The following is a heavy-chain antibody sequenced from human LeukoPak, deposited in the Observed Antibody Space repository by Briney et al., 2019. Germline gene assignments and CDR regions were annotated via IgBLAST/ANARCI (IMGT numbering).Heavy chain of an antibody. CDR2: ISYKVHA. CDR1: GGSISSSSFY. D-gene: IGHD3-10*01. V-gene: IGHV4-39*01. CDR3: ARHEGHPSPRSYCMDV. Sequence: SETLSLTCTVSGGSISSSSFYWGWLRQPPGKGLVWFGNISYKVHAYYTPSLKREVTISVETSKNQSSLKLSAVTAADTAVYISARHEGHPSPRSYCMDVWGQGATVIVSS. J-gene: IGHJ6*02.